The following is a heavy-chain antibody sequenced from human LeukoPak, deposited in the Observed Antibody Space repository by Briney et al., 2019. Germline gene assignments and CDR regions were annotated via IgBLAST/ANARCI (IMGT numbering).Heavy chain of an antibody. J-gene: IGHJ4*02. Sequence: PSETLSLTCTVSGGSISSYYWSWIRQPPGKGLEWIGYIYYSGSTNYNPSLKSRVTISVDTSKNQFSLKLSSVTAADTAVYYCARLALGYCSGGTCPYYFDHWGQGTLVTVSS. CDR1: GGSISSYY. V-gene: IGHV4-59*01. CDR3: ARLALGYCSGGTCPYYFDH. D-gene: IGHD2-15*01. CDR2: IYYSGST.